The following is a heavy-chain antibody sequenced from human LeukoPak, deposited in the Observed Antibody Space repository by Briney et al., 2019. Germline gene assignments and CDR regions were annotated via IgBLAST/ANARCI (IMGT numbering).Heavy chain of an antibody. J-gene: IGHJ6*02. CDR1: GFHFSHYA. CDR3: ARDMPPEDV. V-gene: IGHV3-30-3*01. Sequence: GRSLRLSCTASGFHFSHYAMHWVRQAPGKGLEWVSLISYDGSNIQYGDSVKGRFTISRDNSKNTLYLQMNSLRREDTAVYYCARDMPPEDVWGQGTTVTVSS. CDR2: ISYDGSNI. D-gene: IGHD2-2*01.